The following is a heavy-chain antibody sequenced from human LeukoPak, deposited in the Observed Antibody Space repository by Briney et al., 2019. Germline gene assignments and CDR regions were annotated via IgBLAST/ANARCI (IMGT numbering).Heavy chain of an antibody. D-gene: IGHD3-22*01. CDR2: IWYDGSNK. CDR1: GFTFSSYG. CDR3: ASLYDSSGFDY. Sequence: GGSLRLSCAASGFTFSSYGMHWVRQAPGKGLEWVAVIWYDGSNKYYADSVKGRFTISRDNSKNTLYLQMNSLRAEDTAVYYCASLYDSSGFDYWGQGTLVTVSS. V-gene: IGHV3-33*03. J-gene: IGHJ4*02.